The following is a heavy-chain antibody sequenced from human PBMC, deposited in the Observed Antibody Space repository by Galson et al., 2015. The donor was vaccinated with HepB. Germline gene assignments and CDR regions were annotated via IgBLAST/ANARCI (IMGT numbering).Heavy chain of an antibody. V-gene: IGHV3-48*02. CDR1: GFTFSSYS. CDR3: ARGVIVIPEDYFDY. Sequence: SLRLSCAASGFTFSSYSMNWVRQAPGKGLEWVSYISSSSSTIYYADSVKGRFTISRDNAKSSLYLQMNSLRDEDTAVYYCARGVIVIPEDYFDYWGQGTLVTVSS. CDR2: ISSSSSTI. J-gene: IGHJ4*02. D-gene: IGHD3-16*02.